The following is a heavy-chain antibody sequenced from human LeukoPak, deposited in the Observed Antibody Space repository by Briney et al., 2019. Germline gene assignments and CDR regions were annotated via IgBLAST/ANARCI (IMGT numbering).Heavy chain of an antibody. V-gene: IGHV1-46*01. J-gene: IGHJ4*02. Sequence: ASVKVSCKASGYTFSNYYMHWVRQAPGQGLEWMGLINPTWTGTNYAQKFRGRVTLTRDKSTTTVYMDLSSLRSEDSALHYCAREGSSGYFDYWGQGTLVTVSS. CDR2: INPTWTGT. D-gene: IGHD5-12*01. CDR1: GYTFSNYY. CDR3: AREGSSGYFDY.